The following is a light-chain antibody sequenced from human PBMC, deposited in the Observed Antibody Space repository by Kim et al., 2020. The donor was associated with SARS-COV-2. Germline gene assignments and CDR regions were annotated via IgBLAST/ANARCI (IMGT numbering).Light chain of an antibody. CDR3: LQHSTYPLT. Sequence: SVGGRLTSTWRASQGNRNYLAWFQQKPGKAPKRLIYGASSLESGVPSRFSGSGSETEFTLTISSLKPEDFADYYCLQHSTYPLTCGRGTKVEIK. V-gene: IGKV1-17*03. J-gene: IGKJ4*01. CDR1: QGNRNY. CDR2: GAS.